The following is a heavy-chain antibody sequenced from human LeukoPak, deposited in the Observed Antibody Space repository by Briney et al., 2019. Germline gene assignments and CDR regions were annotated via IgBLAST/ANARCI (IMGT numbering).Heavy chain of an antibody. J-gene: IGHJ3*01. CDR3: AKKRPGLYVFDV. V-gene: IGHV3-23*01. CDR2: ISGSGGST. CDR1: GFTFSSYG. Sequence: GGSLRLSCAASGFTFSSYGMTWVRQAPGKGLEWVSAISGSGGSTYYADSVKGRSTISRDNSKNRLYLQMNSLRAEDTAVYYCAKKRPGLYVFDVWGQGTRVTVSS.